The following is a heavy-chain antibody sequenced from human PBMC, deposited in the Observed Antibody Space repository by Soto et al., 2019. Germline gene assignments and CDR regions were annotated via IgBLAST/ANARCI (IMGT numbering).Heavy chain of an antibody. CDR2: IYYSGST. V-gene: IGHV4-59*01. CDR1: GGSISSYY. J-gene: IGHJ3*02. D-gene: IGHD3-10*01. CDR3: ARNSRGAAFDI. Sequence: PSETLSLTCTVSGGSISSYYWSWIRQPPGKGLEWIGYIYYSGSTNYNPSLKSRVTISVDTSKNQFSLKLSSVTAADTAVYYCARNSRGAAFDIWGQGTMVTVSS.